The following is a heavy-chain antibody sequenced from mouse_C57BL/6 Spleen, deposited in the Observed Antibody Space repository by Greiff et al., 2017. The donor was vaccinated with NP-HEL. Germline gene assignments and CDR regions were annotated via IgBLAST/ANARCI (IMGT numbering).Heavy chain of an antibody. CDR3: ARSRWYLMDY. Sequence: QVQLQQPGAELVKPGASVKLSCKASGYTFTSYWMQWVKQRPGQGLEWIGEIDPSDSYTNYNQKFKGKATLTVDTSSSTAYMQLSSLTSEDSAVYYCARSRWYLMDYWGQGTSVTVSS. CDR2: IDPSDSYT. J-gene: IGHJ4*01. V-gene: IGHV1-50*01. D-gene: IGHD1-3*01. CDR1: GYTFTSYW.